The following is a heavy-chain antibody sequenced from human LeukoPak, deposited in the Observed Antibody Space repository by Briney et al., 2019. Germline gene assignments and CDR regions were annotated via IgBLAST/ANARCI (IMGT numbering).Heavy chain of an antibody. D-gene: IGHD3-16*01. CDR3: ARGGDRGGFDY. V-gene: IGHV4-31*03. CDR2: IYDRGTT. CDR1: GGSISSCGYY. Sequence: PSQTLSLTCIVSGGSISSCGYYWSWIPQHPGKGLEWTGNIYDRGTTYYNPSLESRVSISVDTSKNQFSLKLSSVTAADTAVYYCARGGDRGGFDYWGQGTLVTVSS. J-gene: IGHJ4*02.